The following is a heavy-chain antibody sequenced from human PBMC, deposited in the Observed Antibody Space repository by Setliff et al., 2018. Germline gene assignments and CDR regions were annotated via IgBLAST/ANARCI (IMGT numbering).Heavy chain of an antibody. J-gene: IGHJ4*02. CDR2: LYTSGDT. Sequence: PSETLSLTCTVSGGSISSHHWTWIRQPAGKGLEWIGRLYTSGDTNYNPSLKSRVTMSGDTSKNQFSLRLTSVTAADTAVYYCASDRVVVVGGRRGYYFDSWGQGTLVTVSS. CDR1: GGSISSHH. CDR3: ASDRVVVVGGRRGYYFDS. D-gene: IGHD2-15*01. V-gene: IGHV4-4*07.